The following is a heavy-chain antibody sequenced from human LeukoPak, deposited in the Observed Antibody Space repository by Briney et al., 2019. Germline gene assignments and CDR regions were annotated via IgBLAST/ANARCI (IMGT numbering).Heavy chain of an antibody. J-gene: IGHJ4*02. CDR1: GYSLGKNYY. V-gene: IGHV4-38-2*01. CDR3: ARYDSRGSASTRVDY. Sequence: SETLSLTCAVSGYSLGKNYYWGWIRQHPPKGPETIGRIYGTGSSSYNPSPMNRVTMSGDRSTHHFSLKLTSVTAADTAVYYSARYDSRGSASTRVDYWGQENLVSISA. CDR2: IYGTGSS. D-gene: IGHD3-16*01.